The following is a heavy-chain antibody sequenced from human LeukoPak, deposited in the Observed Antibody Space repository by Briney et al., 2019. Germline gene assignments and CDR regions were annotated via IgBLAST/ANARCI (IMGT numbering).Heavy chain of an antibody. Sequence: KPSETLSLTCTVSGGSISSYYWSWIRQPPGKGLEWIGYIYYSGSTNYNPPLKSRVTISVDTSKNQFSLKLSSVTAADTAVYYCARGSGGDFDYWGQGTLVTVSS. CDR2: IYYSGST. V-gene: IGHV4-59*01. CDR3: ARGSGGDFDY. D-gene: IGHD5-12*01. CDR1: GGSISSYY. J-gene: IGHJ4*02.